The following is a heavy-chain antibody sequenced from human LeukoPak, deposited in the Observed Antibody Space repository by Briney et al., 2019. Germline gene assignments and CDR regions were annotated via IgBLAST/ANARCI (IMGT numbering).Heavy chain of an antibody. CDR1: GGTFSSYA. CDR3: ARDLFDYDSSGYPLYFDC. V-gene: IGHV1-69*04. D-gene: IGHD3-22*01. CDR2: IIPILGIA. Sequence: SVKVSCKASGGTFSSYAISWVRQAPGQGLEWMGRIIPILGIANYAQKFQGRVTITADKSTSTAYMELSSLRSEDTAVYYCARDLFDYDSSGYPLYFDCWGQGTLVTVSS. J-gene: IGHJ4*02.